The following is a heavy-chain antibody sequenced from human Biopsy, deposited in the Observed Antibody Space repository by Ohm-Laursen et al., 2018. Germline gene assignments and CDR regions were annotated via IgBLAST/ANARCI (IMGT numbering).Heavy chain of an antibody. D-gene: IGHD6-6*01. CDR3: ARDSSRRAREGGMDV. V-gene: IGHV3-21*01. CDR1: GYSVSSYD. J-gene: IGHJ6*02. Sequence: LTLTCAASGYSVSSYDMNWVRQAPGKGLEWISYISETSSHIYDADSVRGRFTVARDIAKNSLYLQLNSLRVEDTAVYYCARDSSRRAREGGMDVWGQGTTVIVSS. CDR2: ISETSSHI.